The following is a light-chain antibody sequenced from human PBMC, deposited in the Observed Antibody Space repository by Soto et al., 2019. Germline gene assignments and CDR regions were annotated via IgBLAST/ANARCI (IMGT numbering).Light chain of an antibody. V-gene: IGKV1-39*01. Sequence: DIQMTQSPSSLSASVGDRVTITCRASQTVGDHLNWYQQKPGTAPKLLFSRASRLQSGVPSRFTGSGVATDFTLTISSLRPEDFATYYCHQTFLSPPTFGQGTKVEIK. CDR2: RAS. CDR3: HQTFLSPPT. J-gene: IGKJ1*01. CDR1: QTVGDH.